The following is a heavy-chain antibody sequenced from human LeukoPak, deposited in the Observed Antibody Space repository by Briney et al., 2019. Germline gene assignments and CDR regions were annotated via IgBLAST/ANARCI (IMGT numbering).Heavy chain of an antibody. J-gene: IGHJ6*03. V-gene: IGHV4-34*01. D-gene: IGHD5-18*01. Sequence: PSETLSLTCAVYGGSFSGYYWSWIRQPPGKGLEWIGEINHSGSTNYNPSLKSRVTISVDTSKNQFSLKLSSATAADTAVYYCARASGYSYVVYYMDVWGKGTTVTVSS. CDR3: ARASGYSYVVYYMDV. CDR1: GGSFSGYY. CDR2: INHSGST.